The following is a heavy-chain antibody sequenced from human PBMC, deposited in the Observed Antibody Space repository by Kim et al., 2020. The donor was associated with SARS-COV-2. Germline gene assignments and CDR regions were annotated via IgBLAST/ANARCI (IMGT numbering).Heavy chain of an antibody. Sequence: GGSLRLSCTASGFTFSPFAMHWVRQAPGKGLEWVAVIRSDESTRYYAESVKDRFTISRDNSKNTLYLQMNSLRAEDTAIYFCARNFGSATMIGDVWGLGTVVTVSS. CDR1: GFTFSPFA. J-gene: IGHJ3*01. V-gene: IGHV3-33*01. D-gene: IGHD3-10*01. CDR3: ARNFGSATMIGDV. CDR2: IRSDESTR.